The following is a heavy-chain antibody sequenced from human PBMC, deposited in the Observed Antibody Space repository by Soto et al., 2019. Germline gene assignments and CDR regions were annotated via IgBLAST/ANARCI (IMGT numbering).Heavy chain of an antibody. D-gene: IGHD6-13*01. J-gene: IGHJ4*02. CDR1: GGSISSYY. CDR2: IYYSGST. CDR3: ARHRYSSSWYYFDY. V-gene: IGHV4-59*08. Sequence: SETLSLTCTVSGGSISSYYWSWIRQPPGKGLEWIGYIYYSGSTNYNPSLKSRFTISVDTSKNQFSLKLSSVTAADTAVYYCARHRYSSSWYYFDYWGQGTLVTVSS.